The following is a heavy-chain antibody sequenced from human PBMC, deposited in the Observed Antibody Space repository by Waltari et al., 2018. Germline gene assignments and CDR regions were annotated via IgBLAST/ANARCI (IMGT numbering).Heavy chain of an antibody. CDR1: GYTFSDYY. V-gene: IGHV1-2*02. J-gene: IGHJ3*02. Sequence: QVQVVQSGAEVKKPGASVKVSCKASGYTFSDYYVQWVRQATGQGLGWMGWIDPRRGVTTYAQKFQGRVTMTRDTSISTAYMDLSRLSSDDTAVYYCARENSDSGAFDIWGQGTMVTVSS. CDR3: ARENSDSGAFDI. CDR2: IDPRRGVT. D-gene: IGHD1-7*01.